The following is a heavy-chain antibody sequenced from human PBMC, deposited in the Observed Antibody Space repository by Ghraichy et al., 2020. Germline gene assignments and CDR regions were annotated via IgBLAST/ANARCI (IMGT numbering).Heavy chain of an antibody. J-gene: IGHJ3*02. D-gene: IGHD3-22*01. CDR3: ASQRGSGYYPDAFDI. CDR2: ISAYNGNT. CDR1: GYTFTSYG. V-gene: IGHV1-18*01. Sequence: ASVKVSCKASGYTFTSYGISWVRQAPGQGLEWMGWISAYNGNTNYAQKLQGRVTMTTDTSTSTAYMELRSLRSDDTAVYYCASQRGSGYYPDAFDIWGQGTMVTVSS.